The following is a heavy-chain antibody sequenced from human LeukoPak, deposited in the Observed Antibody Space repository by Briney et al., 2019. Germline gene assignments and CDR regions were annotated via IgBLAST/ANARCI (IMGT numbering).Heavy chain of an antibody. CDR1: GYTFTSYY. D-gene: IGHD1-1*01. CDR2: INPNSGGT. Sequence: ASVKVSCKASGYTFTSYYMHWVRQAPGQGLEWMGWINPNSGGTNYAQKFQGRVTMTRDTSISTAYMELSRLRSDDTAVYYCAREEALQGGFVDYWGQGTLVTVSS. V-gene: IGHV1-2*02. CDR3: AREEALQGGFVDY. J-gene: IGHJ4*02.